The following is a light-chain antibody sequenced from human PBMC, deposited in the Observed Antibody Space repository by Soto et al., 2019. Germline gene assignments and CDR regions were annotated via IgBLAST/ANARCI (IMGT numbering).Light chain of an antibody. J-gene: IGLJ7*01. Sequence: QSVLTQPASVSGSPGQSITISCTGTSSDVGGYNYVSWYQQHPGKAPKLIIYNFSNRPSGVSNRFSGSKSGNTASLTISGLQAEDEADYYCSSYTSSSTAVFGGGTQLTLL. CDR2: NFS. CDR1: SSDVGGYNY. CDR3: SSYTSSSTAV. V-gene: IGLV2-14*01.